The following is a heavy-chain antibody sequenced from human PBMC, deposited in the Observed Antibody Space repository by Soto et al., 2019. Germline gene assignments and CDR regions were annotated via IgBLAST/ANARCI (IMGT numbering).Heavy chain of an antibody. CDR1: GGTFSSHA. CDR3: AKTLGLVRDWFDP. D-gene: IGHD6-19*01. CDR2: IIPIFGTA. J-gene: IGHJ5*02. V-gene: IGHV1-69*06. Sequence: ASVKVSCKASGGTFSSHAISWVRQAPGQGLEWMGGIIPIFGTANYAQKFQGRVTITADKSTSTAYMELSSLRSEDTAVYYCAKTLGLVRDWFDPWGQGTLVTVSS.